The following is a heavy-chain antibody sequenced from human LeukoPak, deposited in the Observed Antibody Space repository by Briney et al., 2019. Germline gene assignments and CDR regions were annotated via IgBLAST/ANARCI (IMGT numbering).Heavy chain of an antibody. Sequence: SETLSLTCDVYGGSFRGYYWSWIRQPPGKGLEWIGEINHSGSANYNPSLKSRVTISVDTSKNQFSLKLSSVTAADTAVYYCARSFYYDNYYFDYWGQGTLVTVSS. J-gene: IGHJ4*02. CDR2: INHSGSA. CDR1: GGSFRGYY. CDR3: ARSFYYDNYYFDY. V-gene: IGHV4-34*01. D-gene: IGHD3-22*01.